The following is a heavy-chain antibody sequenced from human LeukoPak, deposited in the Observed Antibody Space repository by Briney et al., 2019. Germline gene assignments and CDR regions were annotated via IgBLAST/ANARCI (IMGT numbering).Heavy chain of an antibody. CDR1: GYTFIGYY. CDR2: INPNSGGT. CDR3: ARGLSIAVAGTKGY. V-gene: IGHV1-2*02. D-gene: IGHD6-19*01. J-gene: IGHJ4*02. Sequence: ASVKVSCKASGYTFIGYYMHWVRQAPGQGLEWMGWINPNSGGTNYAQKFQGRVTMTRDTSISTAYMELSRLRSDDTAVYYCARGLSIAVAGTKGYWGQGTLVTVSS.